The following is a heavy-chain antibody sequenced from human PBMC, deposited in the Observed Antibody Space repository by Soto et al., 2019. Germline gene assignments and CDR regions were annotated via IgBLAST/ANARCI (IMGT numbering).Heavy chain of an antibody. CDR3: ATPYCSSTSCYDAYYYYYMDV. Sequence: GGSLRLSCAASGFTFSSYAMSWVRQAPGKGLEWVSAISGSGGSKYYADTVKGRFPISRDNSKNTLYLQMNSLRAEDTAVYYCATPYCSSTSCYDAYYYYYMDVWGKGTTVTVSS. D-gene: IGHD2-2*01. CDR2: ISGSGGSK. J-gene: IGHJ6*03. V-gene: IGHV3-23*01. CDR1: GFTFSSYA.